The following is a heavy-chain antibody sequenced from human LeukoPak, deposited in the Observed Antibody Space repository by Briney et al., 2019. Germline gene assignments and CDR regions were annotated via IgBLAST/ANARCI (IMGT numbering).Heavy chain of an antibody. V-gene: IGHV3-23*01. D-gene: IGHD3-9*01. CDR3: AKVPYFDWLSYFDS. CDR2: ISGSGGST. CDR1: GFTFSSYA. J-gene: IGHJ4*02. Sequence: SGGSLRLSCVASGFTFSSYAMSWVRQAPGKGLEWVSAISGSGGSTYYADSVKGRFTISRDNSKNTLYLQINSLRAEDTAVYYCAKVPYFDWLSYFDSWGQGTLVTVSS.